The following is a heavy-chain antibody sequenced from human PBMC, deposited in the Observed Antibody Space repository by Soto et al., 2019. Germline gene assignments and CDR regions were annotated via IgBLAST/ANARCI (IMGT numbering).Heavy chain of an antibody. V-gene: IGHV3-30*02. CDR2: IWYDGSNK. J-gene: IGHJ5*02. D-gene: IGHD2-21*01. CDR3: AKDAVYNDGLWLMDS. Sequence: PGGSMRLSCAASGFTFSSYAMHWVRQAPGKGLEWMAVIWYDGSNKYYADSVKGRFTISKDNSKNTLYLQMNSLRDEDTAVYYCAKDAVYNDGLWLMDSWGQGTLVTVSS. CDR1: GFTFSSYA.